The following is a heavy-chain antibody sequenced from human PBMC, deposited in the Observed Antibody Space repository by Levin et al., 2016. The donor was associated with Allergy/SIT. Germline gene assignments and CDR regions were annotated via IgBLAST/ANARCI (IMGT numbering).Heavy chain of an antibody. D-gene: IGHD6-19*01. Sequence: WIRQPPGKGLEWVGRIKSKTDGGTTDYAAPVKGRFTISRDDSKNTLYLQMNSLKTEDTAVYYCTLSSGWDHDAFDIWGQGTMVTVSS. CDR2: IKSKTDGGTT. J-gene: IGHJ3*02. CDR3: TLSSGWDHDAFDI. V-gene: IGHV3-15*01.